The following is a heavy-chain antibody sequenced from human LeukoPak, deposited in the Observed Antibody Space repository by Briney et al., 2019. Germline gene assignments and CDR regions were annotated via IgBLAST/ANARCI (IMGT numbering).Heavy chain of an antibody. D-gene: IGHD6-13*01. J-gene: IGHJ4*02. CDR3: ASSSSWYSGLDY. CDR2: IYGGGST. Sequence: GGSLRLSCAASGFTVSSNYMSWVRQAPGKGLEWVSVIYGGGSTYYADSVKGRFTMSRDNSKNTLNLQMNSLRAEDTAVYYCASSSSWYSGLDYWGQGTLVTVSS. V-gene: IGHV3-53*01. CDR1: GFTVSSNY.